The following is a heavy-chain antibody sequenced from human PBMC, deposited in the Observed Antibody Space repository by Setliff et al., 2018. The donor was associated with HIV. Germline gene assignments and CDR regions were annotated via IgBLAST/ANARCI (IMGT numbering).Heavy chain of an antibody. CDR2: ISGSGGST. V-gene: IGHV3-23*01. J-gene: IGHJ4*02. CDR1: GLTFSNYW. Sequence: PGGSLRLSCAASGLTFSNYWMHWVRQAPGKGLEWVSAISGSGGSTYYADSVKGRSTISRDNSKKTLYLQMNSLRAEDTAVYYCAKDYSSGWFDYWGQGTLVTVSS. D-gene: IGHD6-19*01. CDR3: AKDYSSGWFDY.